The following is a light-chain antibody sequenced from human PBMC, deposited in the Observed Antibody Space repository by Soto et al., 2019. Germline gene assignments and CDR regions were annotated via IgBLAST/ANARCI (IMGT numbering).Light chain of an antibody. J-gene: IGLJ1*01. Sequence: QSVLTQPPSASGSPGQSVTISCTGTSSDVGDNYVSWYQQHLGKAPKLIIYEVSQRPSGVPDRFSGSKSGNTASLTVSGLQTEDGADYYCRAYAGSNNFVFGSGTKVTVL. V-gene: IGLV2-8*01. CDR1: SSDVGDNY. CDR3: RAYAGSNNFV. CDR2: EVS.